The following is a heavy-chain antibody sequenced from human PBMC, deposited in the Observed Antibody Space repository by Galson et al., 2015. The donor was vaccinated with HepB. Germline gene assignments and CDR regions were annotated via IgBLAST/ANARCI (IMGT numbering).Heavy chain of an antibody. CDR2: ISSSSYI. Sequence: SLRLSCAASGFTFSSYSMNWVRQAPGKGLEWVSSISSSSYIYYADSVKGRFTISRDNAKNSLYLQMNSLRAEDTAVYYCARDPLKHYDSSGYYPWAGMDVWGQGTTVTVSS. J-gene: IGHJ6*02. V-gene: IGHV3-21*01. CDR3: ARDPLKHYDSSGYYPWAGMDV. CDR1: GFTFSSYS. D-gene: IGHD3-22*01.